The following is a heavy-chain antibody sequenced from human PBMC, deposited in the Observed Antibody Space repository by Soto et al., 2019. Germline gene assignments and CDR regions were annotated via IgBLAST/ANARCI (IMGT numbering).Heavy chain of an antibody. CDR3: ARGLEGGASKGVY. J-gene: IGHJ4*02. Sequence: QVQLVQSGAEEKKPGASVKVSCKASGYTFTSYAMHWVRQAPGQRLEWMGWINAGNGNTKYSQKFQGRVTITRDTSASTAYMEVGSLRSEDTAVYYCARGLEGGASKGVYWGQGTLVTVSS. CDR1: GYTFTSYA. V-gene: IGHV1-3*05. CDR2: INAGNGNT. D-gene: IGHD2-8*01.